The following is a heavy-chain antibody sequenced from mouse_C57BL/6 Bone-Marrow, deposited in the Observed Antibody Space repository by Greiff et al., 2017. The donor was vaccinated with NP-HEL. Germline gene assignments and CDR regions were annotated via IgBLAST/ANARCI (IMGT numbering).Heavy chain of an antibody. CDR2: ISDGGSYT. J-gene: IGHJ1*03. Sequence: EVKLVESGGGLVKPGGSLKLSCAASGFTFSSYAMSWVRQTPEKRLEWVATISDGGSYTYYPDNVKGRFTISRDNAKNNLYLQMSHLKSEDTAMYYCARVDVWGTGTTVTVSS. CDR1: GFTFSSYA. CDR3: ARVDV. V-gene: IGHV5-4*03.